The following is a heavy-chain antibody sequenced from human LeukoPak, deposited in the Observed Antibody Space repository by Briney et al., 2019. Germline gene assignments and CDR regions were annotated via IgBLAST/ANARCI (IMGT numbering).Heavy chain of an antibody. CDR2: IYYSGST. Sequence: SETLSLTCTVSGGSISSYYWSWIRQPPGKGLEWIGYIYYSGSTNYNPSLKSRVTISVDTSKNQFSLKLSSVTAADTAVYYCARQGEAIVGATVFDYWGQGTLVTVSS. D-gene: IGHD1-26*01. V-gene: IGHV4-59*08. CDR3: ARQGEAIVGATVFDY. J-gene: IGHJ4*02. CDR1: GGSISSYY.